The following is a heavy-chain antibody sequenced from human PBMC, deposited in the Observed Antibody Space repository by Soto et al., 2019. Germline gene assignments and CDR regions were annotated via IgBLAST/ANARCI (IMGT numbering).Heavy chain of an antibody. Sequence: QVQLQESGPGLVKPSQTLSLTCTVSGGSISSGGYYWSWIRQHPGKGLEWIGYIYHSGTTYYNPSRKSRVTISVETAKHPFSLKLTAVTAADTAVYDCARVRGIQLRGWFDTWGQGNLVTVSS. CDR1: GGSISSGGYY. D-gene: IGHD2-2*01. J-gene: IGHJ5*02. V-gene: IGHV4-31*03. CDR3: ARVRGIQLRGWFDT. CDR2: IYHSGTT.